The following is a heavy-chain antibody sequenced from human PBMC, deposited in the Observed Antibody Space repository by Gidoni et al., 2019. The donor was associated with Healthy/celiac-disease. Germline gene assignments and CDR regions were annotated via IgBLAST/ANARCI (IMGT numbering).Heavy chain of an antibody. Sequence: QVQLVQSGAEVKKPGSSVKVSCKASGGTFSSYTISWVRQAPGQGLELMGRIIPILGIANYAQKFQGRVTITADKSTSTAYMELSSLRSEDTAVYYCASQSYDYVWGSYPETDYWGQGTLVTVSS. CDR1: GGTFSSYT. CDR2: IIPILGIA. J-gene: IGHJ4*02. D-gene: IGHD3-16*01. CDR3: ASQSYDYVWGSYPETDY. V-gene: IGHV1-69*02.